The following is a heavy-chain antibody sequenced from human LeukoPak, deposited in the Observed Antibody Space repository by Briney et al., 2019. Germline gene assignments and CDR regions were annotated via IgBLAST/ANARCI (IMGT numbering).Heavy chain of an antibody. CDR1: GFTFSSYG. D-gene: IGHD5-18*01. V-gene: IGHV3-23*01. CDR3: ASRQWIQLWKGDFDY. Sequence: PGGTLRLSCAASGFTFSSYGMSWVRQAPGKGLEWVSAISGSGGSTYYADSVKGRFTISRDDSKNTLYLQMNSLRAEDTAVYYCASRQWIQLWKGDFDYWGQGTLVTVSS. CDR2: ISGSGGST. J-gene: IGHJ4*02.